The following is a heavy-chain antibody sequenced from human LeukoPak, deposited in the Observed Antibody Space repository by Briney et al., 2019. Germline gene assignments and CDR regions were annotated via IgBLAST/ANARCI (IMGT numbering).Heavy chain of an antibody. CDR2: ISGSGGST. Sequence: GGSLRLSCAASGFTFSSYAMSWVRQAPGKGLEWVSAISGSGGSTYYADSVKGRFTISRDNSKNTLYLQMNSLRAEDTAVYYCPKAAGYDLAYYYYGMDVWAKGPRSPSP. CDR3: PKAAGYDLAYYYYGMDV. D-gene: IGHD3-3*01. J-gene: IGHJ6*02. V-gene: IGHV3-23*01. CDR1: GFTFSSYA.